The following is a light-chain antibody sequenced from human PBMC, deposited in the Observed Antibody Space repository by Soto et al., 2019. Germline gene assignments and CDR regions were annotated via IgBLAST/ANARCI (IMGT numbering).Light chain of an antibody. Sequence: QTVVTQEPSLSVSPGRTVTLTCGLTSGSVSTSSYPSWYQQTPGQAPRTLLYNTNTRSSGVPDRFSGSILGNKAALTITGAQADDESDYYCALYMGNGTSLFGGGTKLTVL. CDR1: SGSVSTSSY. CDR3: ALYMGNGTSL. V-gene: IGLV8-61*01. J-gene: IGLJ3*02. CDR2: NTN.